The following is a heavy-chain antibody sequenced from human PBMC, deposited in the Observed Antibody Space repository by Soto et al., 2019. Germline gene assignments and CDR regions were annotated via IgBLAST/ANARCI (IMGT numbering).Heavy chain of an antibody. CDR1: GGSISSGGYY. CDR3: ARDKDGYNYPDAFDI. D-gene: IGHD5-12*01. CDR2: IYYSGST. V-gene: IGHV4-31*03. Sequence: QVQLQESGPGLVKPSQTLSLTCTVSGGSISSGGYYWSWIRQHPGKGLEWIGYIYYSGSTYYNPSLKSRVTISVDTSKNQFSLKLSSVTAADTAVYYCARDKDGYNYPDAFDIWGQGTMATVSS. J-gene: IGHJ3*02.